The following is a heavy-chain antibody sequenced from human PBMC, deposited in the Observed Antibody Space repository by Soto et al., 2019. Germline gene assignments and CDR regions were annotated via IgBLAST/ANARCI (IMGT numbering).Heavy chain of an antibody. CDR2: IYHSGST. CDR3: ARVPSP. V-gene: IGHV4-30-2*01. CDR1: GGSISSGGYS. Sequence: QLQLRESGSGLVKPSQTLSLTCAVSGGSISSGGYSWSWIRQPPGKGLEWIGYIYHSGSTYYNPSLKSRVTISVDRSKNQFSLKLTSVTAADTAVYYCARVPSPWGQGTLVTVSS. J-gene: IGHJ5*02.